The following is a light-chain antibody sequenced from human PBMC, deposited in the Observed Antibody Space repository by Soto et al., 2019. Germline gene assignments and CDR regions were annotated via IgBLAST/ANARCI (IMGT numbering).Light chain of an antibody. CDR1: QSVSSSY. V-gene: IGKV3-20*01. CDR3: QQYGSSRSVT. J-gene: IGKJ1*01. Sequence: EIVLTHSPGTLSLSPCERATLSFSASQSVSSSYLAWYQQKPGQAPRLLIYGASSRATGIPDRFSGSGSGTDFTLTISRLEPEDFAVYYCQQYGSSRSVTFGQGTKVDIK. CDR2: GAS.